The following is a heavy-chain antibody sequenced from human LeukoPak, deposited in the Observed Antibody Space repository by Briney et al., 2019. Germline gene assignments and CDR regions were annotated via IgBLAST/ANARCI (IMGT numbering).Heavy chain of an antibody. CDR2: IRSKANNYAT. CDR3: TMLGDY. D-gene: IGHD3-16*01. J-gene: IGHJ4*02. CDR1: GFTFSGSG. V-gene: IGHV3-73*01. Sequence: GGSLRLSCAASGFTFSGSGMHWVRQASGKGLEWVGRIRSKANNYATAYAASVKGRFTISRDDSKNTAYLQMNSLKTEDTAVYYCTMLGDYWGQGTLVIVSS.